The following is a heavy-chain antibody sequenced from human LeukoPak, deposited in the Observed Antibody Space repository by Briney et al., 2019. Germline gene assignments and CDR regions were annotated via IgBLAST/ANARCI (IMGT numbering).Heavy chain of an antibody. CDR3: AGDSGYSTFDY. Sequence: GGSLRLSCAASGFTFSDYYMSWVRQAPGKGLEWVANMNQDGSEKNYVDSVKGRFTISRDNAKNSLYLQMNSLRAEDTAVYYCAGDSGYSTFDYWGQGTRVTVSS. D-gene: IGHD3-22*01. CDR1: GFTFSDYY. CDR2: MNQDGSEK. J-gene: IGHJ4*02. V-gene: IGHV3-7*01.